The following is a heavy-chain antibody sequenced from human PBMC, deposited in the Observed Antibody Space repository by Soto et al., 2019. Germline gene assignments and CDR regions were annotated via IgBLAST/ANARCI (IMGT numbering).Heavy chain of an antibody. CDR3: ARDPQGSGYNWFDP. J-gene: IGHJ5*02. V-gene: IGHV1-18*01. CDR1: GYTFTNYG. CDR2: ISAYNGDT. D-gene: IGHD3-10*01. Sequence: GASVKVSCKASGYTFTNYGITWVRQAPGQGLEWMGWISAYNGDTHYTQRLQGRVTMTTDTSTSTAYMEPRGLRSDDTAVYYCARDPQGSGYNWFDPWGQGTLVTVSS.